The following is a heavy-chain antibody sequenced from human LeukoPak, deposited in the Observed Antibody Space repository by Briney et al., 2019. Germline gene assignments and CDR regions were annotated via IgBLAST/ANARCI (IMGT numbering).Heavy chain of an antibody. CDR1: GGSISSYY. D-gene: IGHD3-3*01. J-gene: IGHJ4*02. CDR2: IYYSGST. Sequence: SGTLSLTCTVSGGSISSYYWSWIRQPPGKGLEWIGYIYYSGSTNYNPSLKSRVTISVDTSKNQFSLKLSSVTAADTAVYYCARIGHGDYYFDYWGQGTLVTVSS. CDR3: ARIGHGDYYFDY. V-gene: IGHV4-59*01.